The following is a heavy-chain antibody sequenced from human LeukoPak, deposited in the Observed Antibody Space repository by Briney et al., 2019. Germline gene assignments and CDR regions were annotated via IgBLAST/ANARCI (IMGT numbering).Heavy chain of an antibody. Sequence: GAFLKTSSKGAGYNFTDYWIGWLRQMRKKRLEWMRINYPGDSDTRYSTSFQGKVTISVDKSLNTAYLQWTSLKASDSAMYYCARRLYYYESSGYFLGWFDPWGQGTLVTVSS. CDR2: NYPGDSDT. CDR3: ARRLYYYESSGYFLGWFDP. D-gene: IGHD3-22*01. J-gene: IGHJ5*02. V-gene: IGHV5-51*01. CDR1: GYNFTDYW.